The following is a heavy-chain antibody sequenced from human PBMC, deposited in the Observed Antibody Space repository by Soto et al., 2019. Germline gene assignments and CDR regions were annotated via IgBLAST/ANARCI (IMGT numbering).Heavy chain of an antibody. CDR1: GLSFNDYA. V-gene: IGHV3-64D*06. CDR2: ISSNGVST. J-gene: IGHJ4*02. Sequence: LRLSCSASGLSFNDYAMHWVRQAAGKGLKYVSSISSNGVSTYYADSVKGRFTISRDNSKNTLYLQMNSLRVEDTAVYYCVKDRFVNYWGQGALVTVSS. D-gene: IGHD3-3*01. CDR3: VKDRFVNY.